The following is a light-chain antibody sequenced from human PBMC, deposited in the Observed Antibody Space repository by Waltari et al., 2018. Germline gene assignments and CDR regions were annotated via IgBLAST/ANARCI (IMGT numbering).Light chain of an antibody. V-gene: IGKV1-39*01. CDR3: LQTYSTLMFS. J-gene: IGKJ3*01. CDR1: QSITNY. CDR2: DAS. Sequence: DIQMTQSPSSLSASVGDRVTMTCRASQSITNYLSWYQHKLGEAPNLLVYDASTLVSGVPSCFNGSGSGTEFTLTISSLQPEDLATYYCLQTYSTLMFSFGPGTKVDL.